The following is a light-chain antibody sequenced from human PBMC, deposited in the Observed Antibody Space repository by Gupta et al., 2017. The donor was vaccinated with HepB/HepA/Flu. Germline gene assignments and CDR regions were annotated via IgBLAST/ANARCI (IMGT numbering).Light chain of an antibody. Sequence: DIVMTQSPDSLAVSLGERATINCKSSQSALSSSSNKNYLTWYQQKPGQPPKLLINWASIRESGVPDRFSGSGSGTDFTLTISSLQAEDVAVYYCQQYYSLPLTFGGGTKVEI. CDR2: WAS. V-gene: IGKV4-1*01. J-gene: IGKJ4*01. CDR3: QQYYSLPLT. CDR1: QSALSSSSNKNY.